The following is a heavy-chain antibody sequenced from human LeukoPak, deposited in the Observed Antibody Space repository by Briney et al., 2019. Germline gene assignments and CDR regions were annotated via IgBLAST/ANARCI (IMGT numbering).Heavy chain of an antibody. J-gene: IGHJ4*02. D-gene: IGHD2-21*01. CDR1: GGSFSGYY. V-gene: IGHV4-34*01. CDR3: ARPGLAYCGGDCYSSDGYYFDY. Sequence: SETLSLTCAVYGGSFSGYYWSWIRQPPGKGLEWIGEIYHSGSTNYNPSLKSRLTISVDMSKKQFFLRLSSVTAADTAMYYCARPGLAYCGGDCYSSDGYYFDYWAREPWSPSPQ. CDR2: IYHSGST.